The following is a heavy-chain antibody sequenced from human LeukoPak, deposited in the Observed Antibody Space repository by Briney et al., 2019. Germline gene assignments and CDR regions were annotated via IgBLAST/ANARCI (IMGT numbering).Heavy chain of an antibody. D-gene: IGHD2-2*01. CDR3: ARDSVVVPAATTGDY. V-gene: IGHV1-18*01. CDR2: ISAYNGNT. J-gene: IGHJ4*02. CDR1: GYTFTSYG. Sequence: RASVKVSCKASGYTFTSYGISWVRQAPGQGLEWMGWISAYNGNTNYAQKLQGRVTMTTDTSTCTAYMELRSLRSDDTAVYYCARDSVVVPAATTGDYWGQGTLVTVSS.